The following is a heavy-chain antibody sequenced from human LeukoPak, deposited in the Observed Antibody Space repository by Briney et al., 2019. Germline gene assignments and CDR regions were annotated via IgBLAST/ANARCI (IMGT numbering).Heavy chain of an antibody. D-gene: IGHD6-13*01. J-gene: IGHJ4*02. Sequence: GRSLRLSCAASGLTFSTYVMTWVRHAPGKGLEWVSIMTGSSDAIDYAGSVKGRFTISRDNSKNTLYLQMNSLRPEDTAIYYCAKGRPNGQQLAAYWGQGTLVTVSS. V-gene: IGHV3-23*01. CDR3: AKGRPNGQQLAAY. CDR1: GLTFSTYV. CDR2: MTGSSDAI.